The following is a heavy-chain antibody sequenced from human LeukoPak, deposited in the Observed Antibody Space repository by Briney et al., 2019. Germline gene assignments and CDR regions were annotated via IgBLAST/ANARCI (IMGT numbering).Heavy chain of an antibody. CDR2: IKQDGSEK. J-gene: IGHJ4*02. CDR1: GFTFSSYW. D-gene: IGHD2-15*01. Sequence: GGSLRLSCAASGFTFSSYWMSWVRQAPGKGLEGVANIKQDGSEKSHVVPVKGRFTIPRANANNSLYLQMNSLRAEDTAVYYCARARRYLGYCSGGSCYGYFDYWGQGTLVTVSS. V-gene: IGHV3-7*01. CDR3: ARARRYLGYCSGGSCYGYFDY.